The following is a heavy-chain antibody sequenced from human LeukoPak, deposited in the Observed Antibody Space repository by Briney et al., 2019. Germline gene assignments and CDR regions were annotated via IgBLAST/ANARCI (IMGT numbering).Heavy chain of an antibody. V-gene: IGHV3-48*03. CDR1: GFTFSSYE. D-gene: IGHD5-12*01. Sequence: GGSLRLSCAASGFTFSSYEMNWVRQAPGKGLEWVSYISSSGSIIYYADSVKGRFTISRDNAKNSLYLQMNSLRAEDTAVYYCACGYDHYYYMDVWGKGTTVTISS. CDR3: ACGYDHYYYMDV. J-gene: IGHJ6*03. CDR2: ISSSGSII.